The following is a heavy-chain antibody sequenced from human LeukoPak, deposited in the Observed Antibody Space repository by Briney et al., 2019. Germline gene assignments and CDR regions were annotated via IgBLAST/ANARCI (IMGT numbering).Heavy chain of an antibody. CDR1: GFTFSSYA. V-gene: IGHV3-23*01. Sequence: PGRSLRLSCAASGFTFSSYAMSWVRQAPGKGLEWVSVIESGGSTYYADSVKGRFTVSRDNFQNTLYLQMNSLGAEDTAVYYCARVGSYYDMDVWGQGTTVTVSS. J-gene: IGHJ6*02. CDR2: IESGGST. CDR3: ARVGSYYDMDV. D-gene: IGHD3-10*01.